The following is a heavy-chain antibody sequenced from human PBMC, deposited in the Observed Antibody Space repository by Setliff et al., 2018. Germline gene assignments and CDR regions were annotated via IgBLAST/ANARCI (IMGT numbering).Heavy chain of an antibody. CDR3: AKDARSGYYAPYFDY. CDR1: GFTFSTYW. D-gene: IGHD3-22*01. V-gene: IGHV3-7*01. CDR2: IKQGGSNK. Sequence: PGGSLRLSCAASGFTFSTYWMSWVRQAPGKGLEWVANIKQGGSNKYYADSVKGRFTISRDNSKNTLYLQMNSLRAKDTAVYYCAKDARSGYYAPYFDYWGQGTLVTVSS. J-gene: IGHJ4*02.